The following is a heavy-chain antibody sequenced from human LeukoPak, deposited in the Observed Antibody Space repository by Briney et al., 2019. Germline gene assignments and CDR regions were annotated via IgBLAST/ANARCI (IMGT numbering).Heavy chain of an antibody. CDR1: GFKFSSYS. V-gene: IGHV3-21*01. J-gene: IGHJ4*02. D-gene: IGHD3-10*02. Sequence: GGSLRLSCAASGFKFSSYSMRWVRQAPGKGLEWVSFISSSSSYIYYADSLKGRFTISRDNAKNSLYLQMNSLRAEDTAVYYCARGTMFPYYFDYWGQGTLVTVSS. CDR3: ARGTMFPYYFDY. CDR2: ISSSSSYI.